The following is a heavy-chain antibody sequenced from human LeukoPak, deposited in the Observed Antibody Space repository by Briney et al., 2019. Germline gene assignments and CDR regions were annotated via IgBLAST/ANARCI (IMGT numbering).Heavy chain of an antibody. CDR2: IYYSGST. J-gene: IGHJ6*03. D-gene: IGHD5-18*01. Sequence: PSETLSLTCTVSGGSISSYYWSWIRQPPGEGLEWIGYIYYSGSTNYNPSLKSRVTISVDTSKNQFSLKLSSVTAADTAVYYCARVRFSYGLSRDYYYMDVWGKGTTVTISS. CDR3: ARVRFSYGLSRDYYYMDV. CDR1: GGSISSYY. V-gene: IGHV4-59*01.